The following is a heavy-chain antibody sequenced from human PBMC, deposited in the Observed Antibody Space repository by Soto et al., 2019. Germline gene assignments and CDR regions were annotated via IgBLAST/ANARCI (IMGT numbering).Heavy chain of an antibody. CDR1: GYTFTTYY. V-gene: IGHV1-46*01. Sequence: ASVKVSCKASGYTFTTYYIHWVRQAPGQGLEWMGIINPSSGRAGYAQKFQVSVTMTRDTPTSTFYMELSSLRSEDTAVYYCATLLLAYCGGDCPMADYWGQGTLVTVSS. J-gene: IGHJ4*02. CDR3: ATLLLAYCGGDCPMADY. CDR2: INPSSGRA. D-gene: IGHD2-21*02.